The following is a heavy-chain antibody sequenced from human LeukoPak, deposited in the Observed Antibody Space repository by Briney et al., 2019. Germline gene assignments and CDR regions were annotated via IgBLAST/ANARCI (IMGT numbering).Heavy chain of an antibody. V-gene: IGHV4-61*01. CDR1: GGSISTSSYY. CDR2: IYYSGST. Sequence: SETLSLTCTVSGGSISTSSYYWAWIRQPPGKGLEWIGYIYYSGSTNYNPSLKSRVTISVDTSKNQFSLKLSPVTAADTAVYYCARDPGDYYDSSGYFDYWGQGTLVTVSS. CDR3: ARDPGDYYDSSGYFDY. J-gene: IGHJ4*02. D-gene: IGHD3-22*01.